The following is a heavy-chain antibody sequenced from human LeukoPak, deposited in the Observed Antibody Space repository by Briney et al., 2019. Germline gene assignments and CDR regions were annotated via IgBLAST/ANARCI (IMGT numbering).Heavy chain of an antibody. V-gene: IGHV1-2*02. CDR2: INPNSGGT. CDR1: GYTFTGYY. J-gene: IGHJ6*03. CDR3: ARAGIAAAGTYYYYYMDV. D-gene: IGHD6-13*01. Sequence: ASVKVSCKASGYTFTGYYMHWVRQAPGQGLEWMGWINPNSGGTNYAQKFQGRVTMTRDTSISTAYMELSRLRSDDTAVYYCARAGIAAAGTYYYYYMDVWGKGTTVTISS.